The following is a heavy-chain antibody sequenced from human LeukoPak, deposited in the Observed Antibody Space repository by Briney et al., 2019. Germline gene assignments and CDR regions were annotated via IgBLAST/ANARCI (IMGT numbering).Heavy chain of an antibody. V-gene: IGHV1-18*01. Sequence: GASVKVSCKASGYTFTSYGISWVRQAPGQGLEWMGWISAYNGNTNYAQKLQGRVTMTTDTSTSTAYMELRSLRSDDTAVYYCARDQRSYSSSSNFDYWGQGTLVTVSS. J-gene: IGHJ4*02. CDR1: GYTFTSYG. CDR3: ARDQRSYSSSSNFDY. D-gene: IGHD6-6*01. CDR2: ISAYNGNT.